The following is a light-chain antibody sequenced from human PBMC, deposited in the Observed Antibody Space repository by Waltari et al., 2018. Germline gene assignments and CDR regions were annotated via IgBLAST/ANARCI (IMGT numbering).Light chain of an antibody. CDR3: MQARQTPWT. CDR2: LVS. V-gene: IGKV2-28*01. J-gene: IGKJ1*01. CDR1: QSLLHSSGNTF. Sequence: DIVMTQSPLSLSVTPGEPASISCRSSQSLLHSSGNTFLDWYLQKPGQSPQLLIYLVSNRASVVPDRFSCSGSGTDFTLKISRVEAEDVGVYFCMQARQTPWTFGQGTRVEIK.